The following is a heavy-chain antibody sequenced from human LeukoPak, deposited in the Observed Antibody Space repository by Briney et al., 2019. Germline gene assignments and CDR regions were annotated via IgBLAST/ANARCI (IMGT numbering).Heavy chain of an antibody. CDR3: AINYYGSVTYYNPDY. V-gene: IGHV3-33*01. D-gene: IGHD3-10*01. CDR1: GFTFSSYG. CDR2: IWYDGSKK. J-gene: IGHJ4*02. Sequence: GGSLRLSCAASGFTFSSYGMHWVRHAPGQGLEWVVIIWYDGSKKYYADSVKGRFTISRDISKSTLYLQMDSLRAEDSALYYCAINYYGSVTYYNPDYWGQGTLVTISS.